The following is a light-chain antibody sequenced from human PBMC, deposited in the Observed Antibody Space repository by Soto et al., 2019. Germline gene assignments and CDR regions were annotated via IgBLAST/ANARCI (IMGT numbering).Light chain of an antibody. J-gene: IGKJ2*01. Sequence: EIVLTQSPATLSLSPGERATLSCRASQSVSSYLAWYQQKPGQAPRLLIYDASNRATGIPARFSGSGSGTDFTLTISSLEPEDFAVYYCQQRSNWPYPFGQGTKLEIQ. V-gene: IGKV3-11*01. CDR1: QSVSSY. CDR2: DAS. CDR3: QQRSNWPYP.